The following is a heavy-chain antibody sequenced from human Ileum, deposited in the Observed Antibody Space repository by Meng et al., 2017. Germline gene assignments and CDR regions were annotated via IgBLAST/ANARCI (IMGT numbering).Heavy chain of an antibody. Sequence: QVQLPGPGPGLVTPSGTLTLTCSVSCNTISSRDWWSWVRQPPGKGMEWIGEISQESGRTNYNPSLKSRVTISLDKSKTQFSLNLNSVTAADTAVYYCVRNEGYSLGDWGQGTLVTVSS. CDR2: ISQESGRT. V-gene: IGHV4-4*02. CDR3: VRNEGYSLGD. CDR1: CNTISSRDW. J-gene: IGHJ4*02. D-gene: IGHD2-21*01.